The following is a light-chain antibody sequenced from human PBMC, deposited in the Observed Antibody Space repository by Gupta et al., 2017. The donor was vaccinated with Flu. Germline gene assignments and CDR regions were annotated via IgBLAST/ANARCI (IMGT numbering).Light chain of an antibody. CDR2: AAS. CDR3: RHEINSPLT. Sequence: PSSLSASVGDRVTITCRASQEINIYVVWFQQKPGKAPKSLIYAASRLQSGVPSKFSGSGSGTDFTLTISSLQPEEFATYYCRHEINSPLTFGQGTPMDIK. V-gene: IGKV1-16*02. J-gene: IGKJ5*01. CDR1: QEINIY.